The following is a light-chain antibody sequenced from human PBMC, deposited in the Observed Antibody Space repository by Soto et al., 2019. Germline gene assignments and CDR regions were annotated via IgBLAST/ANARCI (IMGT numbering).Light chain of an antibody. Sequence: DIVMTQSPLSLPVTPGEPASISCRSSQSLQHNNGHNQLDWYLQKPGQSPQLLIYLGSNRASGVPDRFSGSGSGTDFTLKISRVEAEDVGVYYCMQALQTPRTFGQGTKLEIK. CDR1: QSLQHNNGHNQ. CDR3: MQALQTPRT. J-gene: IGKJ2*02. CDR2: LGS. V-gene: IGKV2-28*01.